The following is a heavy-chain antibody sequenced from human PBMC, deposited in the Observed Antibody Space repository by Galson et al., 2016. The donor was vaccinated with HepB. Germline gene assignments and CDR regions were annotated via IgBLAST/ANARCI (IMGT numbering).Heavy chain of an antibody. V-gene: IGHV3-23*01. CDR3: ARSDGGYESSLDY. D-gene: IGHD2-15*01. Sequence: SLRLSCAASGFTFSLYAMSWVRQAPGKGLEWVSAVRGSLSSTFYADSVTGRFTISRDNSKNTLYLQMNSLRVEDTAVYYCARSDGGYESSLDYWGQGTLVTVSS. J-gene: IGHJ4*02. CDR2: VRGSLSST. CDR1: GFTFSLYA.